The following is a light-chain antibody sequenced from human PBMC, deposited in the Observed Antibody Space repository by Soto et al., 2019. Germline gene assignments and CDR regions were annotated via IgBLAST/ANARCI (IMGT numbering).Light chain of an antibody. Sequence: DIQMTQSTSCLSASVGDRVTMSCRASQSIRIYVNWYQQKPGRAPKLLIYAASSLQSGVPSRFSGSGSGTDFTLTISSLQPEDFATYYCQQSYSTPITFGQGTRLEIK. CDR1: QSIRIY. V-gene: IGKV1-39*01. CDR3: QQSYSTPIT. CDR2: AAS. J-gene: IGKJ5*01.